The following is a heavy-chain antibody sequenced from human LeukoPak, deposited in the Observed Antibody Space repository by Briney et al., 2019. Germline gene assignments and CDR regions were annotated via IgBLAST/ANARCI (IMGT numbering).Heavy chain of an antibody. Sequence: SETLSLTCAVCGGSFSGYYWSWIRQPPGKGLEWIGEINHSGSTNYNPSLKSRVTISVDTSKNQFSLKLSSVTAADTAVYYCARDGEEYYFDYWGQGTLVTVSS. CDR3: ARDGEEYYFDY. CDR2: INHSGST. CDR1: GGSFSGYY. V-gene: IGHV4-34*01. D-gene: IGHD2-21*01. J-gene: IGHJ4*02.